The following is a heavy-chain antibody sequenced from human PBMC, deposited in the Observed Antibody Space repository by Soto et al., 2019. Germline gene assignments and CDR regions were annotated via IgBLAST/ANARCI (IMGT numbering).Heavy chain of an antibody. Sequence: QVQLVQSGAEVKKPGASVKVSCKASGYTFTGYYMHWVQQAPGQGLEWMGWINPNSGGTNYAQKFQGWVTMTRDTSISTAYMELSRLRSDDTAVYYCARSAKITSPWRFDPWGQGTLVTVSS. CDR3: ARSAKITSPWRFDP. CDR2: INPNSGGT. V-gene: IGHV1-2*04. J-gene: IGHJ5*02. CDR1: GYTFTGYY. D-gene: IGHD3-16*01.